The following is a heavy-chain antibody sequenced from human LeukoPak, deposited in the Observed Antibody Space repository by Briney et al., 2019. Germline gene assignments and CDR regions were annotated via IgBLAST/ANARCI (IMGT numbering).Heavy chain of an antibody. CDR1: GGSISSYY. V-gene: IGHV4-4*07. CDR3: AREMITFGGVLEYYYYMDV. J-gene: IGHJ6*03. Sequence: SETLSLTCTVSGGSISSYYWSWIRQLAGKGLEWIGRIYTSGSTNYNPSLKSRVTMSVDTSKNQFSLKLSSVTAADTAVYYCAREMITFGGVLEYYYYMDVWGKGTTVTVCS. D-gene: IGHD3-16*01. CDR2: IYTSGST.